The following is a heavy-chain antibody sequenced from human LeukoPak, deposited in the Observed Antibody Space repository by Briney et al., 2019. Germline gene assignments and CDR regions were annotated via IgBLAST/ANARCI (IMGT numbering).Heavy chain of an antibody. CDR2: INQDGSGT. D-gene: IGHD1-26*01. V-gene: IGHV3-7*05. Sequence: GGSLRLSCAASGFTFSRYWMSWVRQAPGKGLEWVAHINQDGSGTYYVDSVKGRFTISRDNAKNSLYLQMNSLRAEDTAVYYCARTSASDAFDIWGQGTMVTVSS. J-gene: IGHJ3*02. CDR1: GFTFSRYW. CDR3: ARTSASDAFDI.